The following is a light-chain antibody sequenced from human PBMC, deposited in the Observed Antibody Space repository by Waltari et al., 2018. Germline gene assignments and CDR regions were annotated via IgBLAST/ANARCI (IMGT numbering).Light chain of an antibody. CDR1: QRLLSFDGNPY. V-gene: IGKV2-30*01. CDR2: QVS. Sequence: DVVMTQSPLSLPVTIGQQASISCRSSQRLLSFDGNPYLIWFQKRPAQSPRRLIYQVSNRDSGVPDRFSGSGSGTDFTLKISTVEAEDVAIYYCMQGTHWPPTFGQGTKVEVK. CDR3: MQGTHWPPT. J-gene: IGKJ1*01.